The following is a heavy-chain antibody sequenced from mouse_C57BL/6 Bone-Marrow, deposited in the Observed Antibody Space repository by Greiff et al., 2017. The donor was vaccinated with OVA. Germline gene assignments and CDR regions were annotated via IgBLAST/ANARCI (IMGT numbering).Heavy chain of an antibody. J-gene: IGHJ2*01. CDR1: GYTFTSYW. CDR3: ARGRDDGYYLYY. D-gene: IGHD2-3*01. Sequence: QVQLQQPGAELVMPGASVKLSCKASGYTFTSYWMHWVKQRPGQGLEWIGEIDPSDSYTNYNQKFKGKSTLTVDKSSSTAYMQLSSLTSEDSAVYYCARGRDDGYYLYYWGQGTTLTVSS. V-gene: IGHV1-69*01. CDR2: IDPSDSYT.